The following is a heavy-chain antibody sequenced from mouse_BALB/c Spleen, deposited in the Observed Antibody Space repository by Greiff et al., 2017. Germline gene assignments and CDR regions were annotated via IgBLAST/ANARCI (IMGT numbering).Heavy chain of an antibody. Sequence: VQLQQSGAELVRPGTSVKVSCKASGYAFTNYLIEWVKQRPGQGLEWIGVINPGSGGTYYNEKFKGKATLTADKSSSTAYMQLSSLTSDDSAVYFCAKGITTGFDYWGQGTTLTVSS. CDR3: AKGITTGFDY. V-gene: IGHV1-54*01. D-gene: IGHD1-2*01. J-gene: IGHJ2*01. CDR2: INPGSGGT. CDR1: GYAFTNYL.